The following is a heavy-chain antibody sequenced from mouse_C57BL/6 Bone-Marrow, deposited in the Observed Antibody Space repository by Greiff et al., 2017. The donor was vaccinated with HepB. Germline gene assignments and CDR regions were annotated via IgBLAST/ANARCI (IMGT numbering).Heavy chain of an antibody. CDR3: ASLTGRYFDV. CDR2: ISYDGSN. J-gene: IGHJ1*03. V-gene: IGHV3-6*01. D-gene: IGHD4-1*01. Sequence: EVKLEESGPGLVKPSQSLSLTCSVTGYSITSGYYWNWIRQFPGNKLEWMGYISYDGSNNYNPSLKNRIAITSDTSKNQFFLKLNSVTTEDTATYYCASLTGRYFDVWGTGTTVTVSS. CDR1: GYSITSGYY.